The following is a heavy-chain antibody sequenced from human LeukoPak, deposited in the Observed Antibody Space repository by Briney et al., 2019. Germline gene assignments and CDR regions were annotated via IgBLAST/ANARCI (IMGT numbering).Heavy chain of an antibody. D-gene: IGHD2-2*01. CDR3: ARGVVPARGDWFDP. V-gene: IGHV4-4*07. Sequence: PSETLSLTCTVSGVSISSYYGSWLRQPAGKGLEWIGRIYTRGSTNYNPSLQSRVTISVHKSKHQFSLKLSSVTAADTAVYYCARGVVPARGDWFDPWGQGTLVTVSS. J-gene: IGHJ5*02. CDR2: IYTRGST. CDR1: GVSISSYY.